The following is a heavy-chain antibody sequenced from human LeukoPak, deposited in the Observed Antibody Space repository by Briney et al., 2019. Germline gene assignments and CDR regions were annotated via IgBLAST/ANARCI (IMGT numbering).Heavy chain of an antibody. CDR1: GFTFSGYS. V-gene: IGHV3-48*04. CDR2: ISDSSNTI. Sequence: GGSLRLSCAASGFTFSGYSMNWVRQAPGKGLEWVSYISDSSNTIYYADSVKGRFTISRDNAKKSLYLQMNSLRAEDTAVYYCARGNYQDYWGQGTLVTVSS. J-gene: IGHJ4*02. CDR3: ARGNYQDY. D-gene: IGHD1-7*01.